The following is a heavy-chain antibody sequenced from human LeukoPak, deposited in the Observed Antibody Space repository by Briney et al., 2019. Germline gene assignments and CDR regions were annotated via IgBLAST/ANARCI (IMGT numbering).Heavy chain of an antibody. J-gene: IGHJ5*02. D-gene: IGHD6-13*01. Sequence: SQTLSLTCAISGDSVSSNSAAWNWIRQSPLRGLEWLGRTYYRSKWYNDYAVSVKSRITINPDTSKNQFSLQLNSVTPEDTAVYYCARADEAAAANNWFDPWGQGTLVTVSS. V-gene: IGHV6-1*01. CDR3: ARADEAAAANNWFDP. CDR2: TYYRSKWYN. CDR1: GDSVSSNSAA.